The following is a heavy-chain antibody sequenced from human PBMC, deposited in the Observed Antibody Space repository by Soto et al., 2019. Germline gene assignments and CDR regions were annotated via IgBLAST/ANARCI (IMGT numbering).Heavy chain of an antibody. CDR2: IYYSGST. CDR1: GGSISSYY. Sequence: PSETLSLTCTVSGGSISSYYWSWIRQPPGKGLEWIGYIYYSGSTNYNPSLKSRVTISVDMSKNQFSLKLSSVTAADTAVYYCARETYSGLGSYSDDYWGQGTLVTFSS. V-gene: IGHV4-59*01. J-gene: IGHJ4*02. CDR3: ARETYSGLGSYSDDY. D-gene: IGHD3-10*01.